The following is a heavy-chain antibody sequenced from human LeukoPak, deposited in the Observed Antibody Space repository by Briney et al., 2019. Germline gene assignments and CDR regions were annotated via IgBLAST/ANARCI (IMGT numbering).Heavy chain of an antibody. CDR2: ISSSATTI. CDR1: GFTFSNYA. CDR3: AKDLIGAVAGFDY. V-gene: IGHV3-23*01. J-gene: IGHJ4*02. Sequence: GGSLRLSCAASGFTFSNYAMSWVRQAPGKGLEWVSAISSSATTIYYADSVKGRFTISRDNSKNTLYLQMHSLRAEDTATYYCAKDLIGAVAGFDYWGQGTLVTVSS. D-gene: IGHD6-19*01.